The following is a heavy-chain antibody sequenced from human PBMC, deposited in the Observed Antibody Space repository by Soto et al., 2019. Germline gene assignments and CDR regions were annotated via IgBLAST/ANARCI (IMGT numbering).Heavy chain of an antibody. CDR2: IYYSGST. V-gene: IGHV4-39*01. CDR1: GGSISSSSYY. D-gene: IGHD3-16*02. CDR3: ARLFADDYIWGSYRYTDAFDI. J-gene: IGHJ3*02. Sequence: SETLSLTCTVSGGSISSSSYYWGWIRQPPGKGLEWIGSIYYSGSTYYNPSLKSRVTISVDTSKNQFSLKLSSVTAADTAVYYCARLFADDYIWGSYRYTDAFDIWGQGTMVTVSS.